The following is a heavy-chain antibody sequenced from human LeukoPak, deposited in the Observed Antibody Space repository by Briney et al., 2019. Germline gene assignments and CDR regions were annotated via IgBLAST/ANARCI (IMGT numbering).Heavy chain of an antibody. D-gene: IGHD5/OR15-5a*01. Sequence: GGSLRLSCAASGFTFSNYAVNWVRQAPGKGLEWVSVISGSGGRTFYADSVKGRFTISRDNSRNTLYLQMNGLRAEDTAVYYCAKGGSVTAPDNTLDVWGQGTMVTVSS. CDR1: GFTFSNYA. CDR2: ISGSGGRT. V-gene: IGHV3-23*01. CDR3: AKGGSVTAPDNTLDV. J-gene: IGHJ3*01.